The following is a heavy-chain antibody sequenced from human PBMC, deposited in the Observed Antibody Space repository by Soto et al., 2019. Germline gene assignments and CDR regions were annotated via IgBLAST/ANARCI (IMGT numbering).Heavy chain of an antibody. CDR3: ARAGGSGSYLYYYMDA. J-gene: IGHJ6*03. Sequence: VKVSCKASGYTFTSYSMHWVRQAPGQGLEWMGIINPSGGSTSYAQRFQGRVTMTRDTSTSTVYMELSSLRSEDTAVYYCARAGGSGSYLYYYMDAWGKGTTVTVSS. V-gene: IGHV1-46*03. CDR1: GYTFTSYS. CDR2: INPSGGST. D-gene: IGHD3-10*01.